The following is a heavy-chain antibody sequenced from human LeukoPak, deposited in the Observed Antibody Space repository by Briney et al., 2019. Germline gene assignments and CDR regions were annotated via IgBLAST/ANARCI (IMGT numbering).Heavy chain of an antibody. CDR2: IYYSGST. D-gene: IGHD1-26*01. Sequence: SETLSLTCTVSGGSISSSSYYWGWIRQPPGKGLEWIGNIYYSGSTYYNPSLRSRVTISVGTSKNQFSLKLNSVTAADTAVYYCARQGGSYYTPFDSWGQGTLVTVSS. CDR3: ARQGGSYYTPFDS. CDR1: GGSISSSSYY. J-gene: IGHJ4*02. V-gene: IGHV4-39*01.